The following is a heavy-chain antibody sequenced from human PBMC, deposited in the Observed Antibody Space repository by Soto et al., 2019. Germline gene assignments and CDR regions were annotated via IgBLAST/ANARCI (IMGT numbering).Heavy chain of an antibody. V-gene: IGHV1-46*01. J-gene: IGHJ4*02. D-gene: IGHD2-8*01. CDR1: GYTFTSYY. CDR2: INPSGGST. Sequence: QVQLVQSGAEVKKPGASVKISCKASGYTFTSYYMHWVRQAPGQGLEWMGIINPSGGSTNYAQKLPGRVATPGDASTSTVYMELNSLRSEDTAVYYCARPPYPGCINAVCYPLDYWGQGTLVTVSS. CDR3: ARPPYPGCINAVCYPLDY.